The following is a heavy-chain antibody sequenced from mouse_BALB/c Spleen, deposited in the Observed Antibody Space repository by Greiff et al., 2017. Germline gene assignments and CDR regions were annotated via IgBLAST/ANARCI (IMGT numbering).Heavy chain of an antibody. CDR2: ISSGSSTI. CDR1: GFTFSSYA. V-gene: IGHV5-9-4*01. CDR3: ARDGYYGNYGFAY. D-gene: IGHD2-1*01. Sequence: EVKLVESGGGLVKPGGSLKLSCAASGFTFSSYAMSWVRQSPEKRLEWVAEISSGSSTIYYADTVKGRFTISRDNPKNTLFLQMTSLRSEDTAMYYCARDGYYGNYGFAYWGQGTLVTVSA. J-gene: IGHJ3*01.